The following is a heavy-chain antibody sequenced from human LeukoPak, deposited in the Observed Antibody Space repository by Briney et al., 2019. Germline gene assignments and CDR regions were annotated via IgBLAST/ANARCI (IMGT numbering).Heavy chain of an antibody. CDR3: ARVQSRSPGWFYP. CDR1: GGTFSSYT. Sequence: SVKVSCKASGGTFSSYTISWVRQAPGQGLEWMGRIIPILGIANYAQKFQGRVTITADKSTSTAYMELSSLRSEDTAVYYCARVQSRSPGWFYPGGQGTLVPVSS. J-gene: IGHJ5*02. CDR2: IIPILGIA. V-gene: IGHV1-69*02.